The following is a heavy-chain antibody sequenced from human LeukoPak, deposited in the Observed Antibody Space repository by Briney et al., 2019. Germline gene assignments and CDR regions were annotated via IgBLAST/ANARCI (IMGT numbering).Heavy chain of an antibody. CDR3: AKAQLWYYYGSGSSPFDY. V-gene: IGHV3-30*18. CDR1: GFTFSGYG. D-gene: IGHD3-10*01. J-gene: IGHJ4*02. Sequence: GGSLRLSCAASGFTFSGYGMHWVRQAPGKGLEWVAVISYDGSNKYYADSVKGRFTISRDNSKSTLYLQMNSLRAEDTAVYYCAKAQLWYYYGSGSSPFDYWGQGTLVTVSS. CDR2: ISYDGSNK.